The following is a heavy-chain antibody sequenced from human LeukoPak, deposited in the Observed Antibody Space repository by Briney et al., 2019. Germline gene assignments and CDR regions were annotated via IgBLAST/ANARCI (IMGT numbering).Heavy chain of an antibody. J-gene: IGHJ4*02. CDR2: ISYDGSNK. V-gene: IGHV3-30*04. CDR1: GFTFSSYA. D-gene: IGHD2-15*01. CDR3: ANSERVVAATLDY. Sequence: GGSLRLSCAAPGFTFSSYAMHWVRQAPGKGLEWVAVISYDGSNKYYADSVKGRFTISRDNSKNTLYLQMNSLRAEDTAVYYCANSERVVAATLDYWGQGTLVTVSS.